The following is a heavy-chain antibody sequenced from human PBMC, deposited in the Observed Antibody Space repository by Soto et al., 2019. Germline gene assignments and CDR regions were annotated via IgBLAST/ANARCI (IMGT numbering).Heavy chain of an antibody. CDR1: GFTFTSHS. Sequence: GGSLRLSCAASGFTFTSHSMNWVRQAPGKGLEWLSYITSSGTTVYYAGSVRGRFTISRDNAKNSLYLQMDSLRAEDTAVYYCARAAAFGGVILDPWGQGTLVTVS. CDR2: ITSSGTTV. V-gene: IGHV3-48*01. CDR3: ARAAAFGGVILDP. J-gene: IGHJ5*02. D-gene: IGHD3-16*01.